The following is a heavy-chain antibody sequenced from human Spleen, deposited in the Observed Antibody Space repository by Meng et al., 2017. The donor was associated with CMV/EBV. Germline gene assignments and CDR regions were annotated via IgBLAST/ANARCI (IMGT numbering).Heavy chain of an antibody. V-gene: IGHV4-61*08. CDR2: MYHSGNT. CDR1: GASVSSAAYY. CDR3: ARGSGGYRLKFDH. D-gene: IGHD3-3*01. Sequence: VSGASVSSAAYYWSWIRQPPGKGLEWIAYMYHSGNTTYHPSLNSRITMSVDPSKNQFSLKVRSLTAADTAVYFCARGSGGYRLKFDHWGQGALVTVSS. J-gene: IGHJ4*02.